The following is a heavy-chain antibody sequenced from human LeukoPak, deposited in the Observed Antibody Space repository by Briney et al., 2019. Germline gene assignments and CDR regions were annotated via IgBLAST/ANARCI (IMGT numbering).Heavy chain of an antibody. D-gene: IGHD6-6*01. Sequence: GGSLRLPCAASGSTFSSYAMSWVRQVPGKGLEWVSVISGSGDNTYYADSVKGRFTISRDNSKNMLYLQMNSLRAEDTAVYYCAKWKYSNSGIDDYWGQGTLVTVSS. CDR2: ISGSGDNT. CDR1: GSTFSSYA. CDR3: AKWKYSNSGIDDY. V-gene: IGHV3-23*01. J-gene: IGHJ4*02.